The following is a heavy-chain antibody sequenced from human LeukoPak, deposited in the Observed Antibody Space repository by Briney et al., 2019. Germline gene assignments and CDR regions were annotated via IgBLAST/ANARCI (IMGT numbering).Heavy chain of an antibody. CDR2: ISSSGSTI. V-gene: IGHV3-11*01. CDR1: GFTFSDYY. D-gene: IGHD2-2*01. CDR3: ARALDCSSTSCYGEEYYYYYYGMDV. J-gene: IGHJ6*02. Sequence: GGSLRLSCAASGFTFSDYYMSWIRQAPGKGLEWVSYISSSGSTIYYADSVKGRFTISRDNAKNSLYLQMNSLRAEDTAVYYCARALDCSSTSCYGEEYYYYYYGMDVWGQGTTVTVSS.